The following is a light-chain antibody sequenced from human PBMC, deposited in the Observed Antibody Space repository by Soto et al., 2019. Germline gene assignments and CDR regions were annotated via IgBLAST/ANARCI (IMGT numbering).Light chain of an antibody. V-gene: IGLV2-14*01. J-gene: IGLJ2*01. CDR2: EVI. CDR3: SSYTTSSTLVV. CDR1: SNDVGGYNY. Sequence: QSVLTQPASVSGSPGQSITISCTGTSNDVGGYNYVSWYQHHPGKAPKLMIFEVINRPSGVSHRFSGSKSGNTASLTISGLQAEDEADYYCSSYTTSSTLVVFGGGTKLTVL.